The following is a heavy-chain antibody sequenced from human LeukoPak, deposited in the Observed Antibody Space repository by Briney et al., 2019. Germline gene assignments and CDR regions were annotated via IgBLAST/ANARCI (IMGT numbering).Heavy chain of an antibody. CDR2: IYHSGST. D-gene: IGHD1/OR15-1a*01. CDR1: GYSISSGYY. J-gene: IGHJ4*02. CDR3: ARDRVRTGTIDY. V-gene: IGHV4-38-2*02. Sequence: SETLSLACTVSGYSISSGYYRGWIRQPPGKGLEWIGSIYHSGSTYYNPSLKSRVTISVDTSKNQFSLKLSSVTAADTAVYYCARDRVRTGTIDYWGQGTQVTVSS.